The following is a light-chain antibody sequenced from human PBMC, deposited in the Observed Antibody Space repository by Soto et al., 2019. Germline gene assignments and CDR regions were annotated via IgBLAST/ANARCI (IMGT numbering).Light chain of an antibody. V-gene: IGLV1-40*01. CDR3: QSFDSSLSGWV. CDR2: SNN. Sequence: QSVLTQPPSMSGAPGQRVTISCTGSSSNIGAGYDVHWYQQLPGTAPKLLIYSNNNRPSGVPDRFSGSKSGTSASLAITGLQAEDEADYYCQSFDSSLSGWVFGGGTQLTVL. J-gene: IGLJ3*02. CDR1: SSNIGAGYD.